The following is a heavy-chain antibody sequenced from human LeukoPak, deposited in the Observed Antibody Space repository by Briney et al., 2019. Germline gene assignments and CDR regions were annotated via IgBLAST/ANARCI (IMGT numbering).Heavy chain of an antibody. Sequence: GGSLRLSCAASGFTFSSYAMSWVRQAPGKGLEWVANIKQDGSEKYYVDSVKGRFTISRDNAKNSLYLQMNSLRAEDTAVYYCAREVPFDYWGQGTLVTVSS. CDR1: GFTFSSYA. CDR2: IKQDGSEK. CDR3: AREVPFDY. D-gene: IGHD4/OR15-4a*01. J-gene: IGHJ4*02. V-gene: IGHV3-7*03.